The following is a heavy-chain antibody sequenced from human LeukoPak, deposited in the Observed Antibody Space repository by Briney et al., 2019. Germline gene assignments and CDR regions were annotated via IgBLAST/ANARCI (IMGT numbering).Heavy chain of an antibody. CDR1: GFTFSSYS. D-gene: IGHD1-1*01. CDR2: ISFGSSYI. CDR3: ARATGYYYYMDV. V-gene: IGHV3-21*01. Sequence: GGSLRLSCAASGFTFSSYSMDWVRQAPGKGLEWVSSISFGSSYIYYTDSVRGRFTISRDDAKNSLYLQMNSLRAEDTAVYYCARATGYYYYMDVWGKGTTVTVSS. J-gene: IGHJ6*03.